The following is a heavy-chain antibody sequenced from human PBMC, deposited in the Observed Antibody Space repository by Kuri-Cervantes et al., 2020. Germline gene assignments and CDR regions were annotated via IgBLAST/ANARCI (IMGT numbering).Heavy chain of an antibody. J-gene: IGHJ3*02. CDR2: INPNSGGT. V-gene: IGHV1-2*02. D-gene: IGHD3-16*01. Sequence: ASVKVSCKASGYTFTGYYMHWVRQAPGQGLEWMGWINPNSGGTNYAQKFQGRVTMTGNTSISTAYMELSSLRSEDTAVYYCARGSPGLGGDAFDIWGQGTMVTVSS. CDR1: GYTFTGYY. CDR3: ARGSPGLGGDAFDI.